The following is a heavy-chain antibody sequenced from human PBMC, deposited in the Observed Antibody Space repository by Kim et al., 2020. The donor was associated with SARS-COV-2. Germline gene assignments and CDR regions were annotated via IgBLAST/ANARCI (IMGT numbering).Heavy chain of an antibody. V-gene: IGHV3-33*01. Sequence: GGSLRLSCAASGFTFSSYGMHWVRQAPGKGLEWVAVIWYDGSNKYYADSVKGRFTISRDNSKNTLYLQMNSLRAEDTAVYYCAREGGMATIDYWGQGTLVTVSP. CDR3: AREGGMATIDY. CDR2: IWYDGSNK. CDR1: GFTFSSYG. D-gene: IGHD5-12*01. J-gene: IGHJ4*02.